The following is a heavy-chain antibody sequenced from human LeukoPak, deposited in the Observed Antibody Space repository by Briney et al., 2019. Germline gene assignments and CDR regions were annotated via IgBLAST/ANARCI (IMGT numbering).Heavy chain of an antibody. CDR2: IKQDGSEK. J-gene: IGHJ4*02. CDR1: GFTFSSYW. D-gene: IGHD1-26*01. CDR3: AKDQRWESPHYLDS. Sequence: GGXLXLSXXASGFTFSSYWMSWVRQAPGKGLEWVANIKQDGSEKYYVDSVKGRFTISTDNAKNSLYLQMNSLRDEDTAVYYCAKDQRWESPHYLDSWGQGTLVTVSS. V-gene: IGHV3-7*03.